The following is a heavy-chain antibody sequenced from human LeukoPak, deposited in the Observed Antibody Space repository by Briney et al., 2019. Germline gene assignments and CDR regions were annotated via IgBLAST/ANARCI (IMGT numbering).Heavy chain of an antibody. CDR2: MNPNSGNT. D-gene: IGHD2-2*01. CDR3: ARAPAAVNWFDP. J-gene: IGHJ5*02. Sequence: ASVKVSCKASGYTFTSYDINWVRQATGQGLEWMGWMNPNSGNTGYAQKFQGRVTMTRNTSISTAYMELSSLRSEDTAVYYCARAPAAVNWFDPWGQGTLVTVSS. V-gene: IGHV1-8*01. CDR1: GYTFTSYD.